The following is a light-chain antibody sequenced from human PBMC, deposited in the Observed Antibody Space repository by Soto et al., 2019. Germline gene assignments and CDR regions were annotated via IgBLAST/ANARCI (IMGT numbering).Light chain of an antibody. Sequence: QSALTQPPSVSGTPGQRVSISCSGDSSTFANNYVHWYQQVPGAATKLLMYRTDQRLSGVPGRFSGSKSGTSASLTISGLRPEDEAQYYCAAYTGNWNGPVFGGGTKLTVL. V-gene: IGLV1-47*01. CDR1: SSTFANNY. CDR2: RTD. CDR3: AAYTGNWNGPV. J-gene: IGLJ2*01.